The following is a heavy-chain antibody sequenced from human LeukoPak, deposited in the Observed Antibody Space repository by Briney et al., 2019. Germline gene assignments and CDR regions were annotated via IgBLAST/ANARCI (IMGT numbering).Heavy chain of an antibody. J-gene: IGHJ5*02. D-gene: IGHD4-23*01. CDR1: GYTFTTYD. CDR2: MNPNSGNT. CDR3: ARGPNKSDGGNSGSAWFDP. Sequence: GASVKVSCKASGYTFTTYDINWVRQATGQGLEWMGWMNPNSGNTGYAQKFQGRVTMTRNTFISTAYMELSSLRSEDTAVYYCARGPNKSDGGNSGSAWFDPWGQGTLVTVSS. V-gene: IGHV1-8*01.